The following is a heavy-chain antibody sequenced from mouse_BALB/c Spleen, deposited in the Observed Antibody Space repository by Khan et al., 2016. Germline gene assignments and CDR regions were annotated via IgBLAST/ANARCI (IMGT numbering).Heavy chain of an antibody. CDR2: ITTETEEP. CDR3: TPYNYEFCFDS. D-gene: IGHD1-1*01. CDR1: GYTFTDSS. J-gene: IGHJ2*01. V-gene: IGHV9-2-1*01. Sequence: QIQLVQSGPELKRPGETVRISCKASGYTFTDSSMHWVKQAPGKGLKWMGWITTETEEPTYADDFKGRFAFSLDTSASTAYLQIDNLKNEDTATYFCTPYNYEFCFDSWGQGTTLTVSS.